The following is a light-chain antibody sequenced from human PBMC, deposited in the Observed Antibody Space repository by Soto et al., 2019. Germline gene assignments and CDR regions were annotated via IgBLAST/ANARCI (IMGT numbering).Light chain of an antibody. CDR3: QAYDYSLTAFV. J-gene: IGLJ3*02. CDR2: EVS. CDR1: SSDVGGYNY. Sequence: QSALTQPPSAAGSPGQSVTISCTGTSSDVGGYNYVSWYQQHPGKAPKLMIYEVSERPSGVPDRFSGSKSGTSASLAITGLQAEDEADYYCQAYDYSLTAFVFGGGTKLTVL. V-gene: IGLV2-8*01.